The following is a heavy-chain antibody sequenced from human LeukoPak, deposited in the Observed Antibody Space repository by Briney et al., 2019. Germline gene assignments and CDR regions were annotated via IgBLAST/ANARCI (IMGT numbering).Heavy chain of an antibody. V-gene: IGHV3-30*03. Sequence: PGRSLRLSCAASGFIFSSFDMHWVRQAPGKGLEWVAVISYDGRNKFYADSVKGRFTISRDNSKNTLYVQMNSLRAEDTAVYYCARLLGYCSGGNCAPGAFDIWGQGTMVTVSS. CDR2: ISYDGRNK. CDR3: ARLLGYCSGGNCAPGAFDI. J-gene: IGHJ3*02. CDR1: GFIFSSFD. D-gene: IGHD2-15*01.